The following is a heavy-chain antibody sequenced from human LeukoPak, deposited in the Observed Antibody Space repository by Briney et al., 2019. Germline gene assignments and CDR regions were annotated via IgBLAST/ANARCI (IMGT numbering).Heavy chain of an antibody. CDR2: ISAYNGNT. V-gene: IGHV1-18*01. CDR3: ARVVGWLRYTPPPDY. D-gene: IGHD5-12*01. CDR1: GYTFTSYG. Sequence: GASVKVSCKASGYTFTSYGISWVRQAPGQGLEWMGWISAYNGNTNYAQKLQGRVTMTTDTSTSTAYMELRSLRSDDTAVYYCARVVGWLRYTPPPDYWGQGTLVTVSS. J-gene: IGHJ4*02.